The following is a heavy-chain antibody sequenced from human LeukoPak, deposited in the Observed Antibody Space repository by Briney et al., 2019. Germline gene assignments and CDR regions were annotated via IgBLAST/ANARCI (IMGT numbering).Heavy chain of an antibody. D-gene: IGHD3-22*01. CDR1: GYTFTDYW. CDR3: ARPLRGDYDSSGYLFDP. J-gene: IGHJ5*02. Sequence: GESLKISCKGSGYTFTDYWIGWVRQMPGKGLEWMGIIYPGDSDTRYNPSFQGQVTISADKSISTAYLQWSSLKASDSAMYYCARPLRGDYDSSGYLFDPWGQGTLVTVSS. V-gene: IGHV5-51*01. CDR2: IYPGDSDT.